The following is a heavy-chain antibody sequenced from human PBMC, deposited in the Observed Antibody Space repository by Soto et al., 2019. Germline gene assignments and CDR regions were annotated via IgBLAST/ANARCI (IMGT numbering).Heavy chain of an antibody. CDR2: ILHFTGKP. CDR1: GGTFSNFA. J-gene: IGHJ5*02. CDR3: ARLGYCSGSNCYGLGDL. Sequence: QVQLEQSGAEVKKPGSWVKVSCKVSGGTFSNFAVSWVRQAPGQGLEYVGLILHFTGKPNYAPKFLGRVTITADASTTTAYMEMISLRSDDTAVYYCARLGYCSGSNCYGLGDLWGQGTLVTVSS. V-gene: IGHV1-69*01. D-gene: IGHD6-19*01.